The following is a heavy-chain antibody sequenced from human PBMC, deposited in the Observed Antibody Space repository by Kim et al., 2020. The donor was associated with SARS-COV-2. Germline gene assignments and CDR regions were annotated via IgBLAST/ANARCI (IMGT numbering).Heavy chain of an antibody. D-gene: IGHD2-21*01. J-gene: IGHJ6*03. Sequence: AQKFQGRVTITADESTSTAYMELSSLRSEDTAVYYCARSLFEIEVYYMDVWGKGTTVTVSS. V-gene: IGHV1-69*01. CDR3: ARSLFEIEVYYMDV.